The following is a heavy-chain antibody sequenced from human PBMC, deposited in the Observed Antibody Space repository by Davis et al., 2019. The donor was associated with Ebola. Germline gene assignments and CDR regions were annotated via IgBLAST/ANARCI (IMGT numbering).Heavy chain of an antibody. CDR2: MNPNSGNT. CDR1: GYTFTSYD. Sequence: ASVKVSCKASGYTFTSYDIYWVRQATGQGLEWMGWMNPNSGNTDYAQKFQGRVTMTRNTSISTAYMELSSLRSEDTAVYYCARVVAQLVFDPWGQGTLVTVSS. CDR3: ARVVAQLVFDP. J-gene: IGHJ5*02. V-gene: IGHV1-8*01. D-gene: IGHD6-13*01.